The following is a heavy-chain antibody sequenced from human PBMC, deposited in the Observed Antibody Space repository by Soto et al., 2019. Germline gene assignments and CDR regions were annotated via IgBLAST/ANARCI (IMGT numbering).Heavy chain of an antibody. CDR1: GFTFSSYS. CDR2: ISSSSSYI. D-gene: IGHD1-1*01. CDR3: SGNWNDEVVYGMDV. V-gene: IGHV3-21*01. Sequence: GGSLRLSCAASGFTFSSYSMNWVRQAPGKGLEWVSSISSSSSYIYYADSVKGRFTISRDNAKNSLYLQMNSLRAEDTAVYYCSGNWNDEVVYGMDVWGQGTTVTVSS. J-gene: IGHJ6*02.